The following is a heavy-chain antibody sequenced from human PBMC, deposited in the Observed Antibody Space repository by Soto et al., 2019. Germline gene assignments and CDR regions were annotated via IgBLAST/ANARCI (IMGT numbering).Heavy chain of an antibody. V-gene: IGHV4-59*12. CDR2: IYYSGST. J-gene: IGHJ1*01. CDR3: ARGAYYYGSGSAPRAEYFQH. Sequence: PSETLSLTCTVSGCSISPYYWAWIRQPPGKGLEWIGYIYYSGSTSYNPSLKSRVTISVDTSKNQFSLKLSSVTAADTAVYYCARGAYYYGSGSAPRAEYFQHWGQGTLVTVSS. CDR1: GCSISPYY. D-gene: IGHD3-10*01.